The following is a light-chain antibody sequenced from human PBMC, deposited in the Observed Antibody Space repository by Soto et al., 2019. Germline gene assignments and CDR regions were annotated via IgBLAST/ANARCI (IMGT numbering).Light chain of an antibody. CDR2: AAS. CDR3: QQYNSAPLT. J-gene: IGKJ4*02. CDR1: QGISNY. Sequence: DIPMTQSPSSLSASVGDRVTITCRASQGISNYLAWYQQKPGHVPKLLIYAASTLQSGVPTRFSGSGSGTNVTLPISRLPPDYCQQYNSAPLTFGRGTKVEIK. V-gene: IGKV1-27*01.